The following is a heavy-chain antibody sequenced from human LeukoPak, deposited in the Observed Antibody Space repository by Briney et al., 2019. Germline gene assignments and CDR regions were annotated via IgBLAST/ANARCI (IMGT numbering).Heavy chain of an antibody. CDR3: AKGSISGVVLVPATCAPNNY. V-gene: IGHV3-23*01. J-gene: IGHJ4*02. CDR1: GFTFSSYG. CDR2: ISGSGGST. Sequence: GGSLRLSCAASGFTFSSYGMSWVRQAPGKGLEWVSGISGSGGSTYYVDSVKGRFTISRDNSKNTLYLQMNSLTVEDTAIYYCAKGSISGVVLVPATCAPNNYWGQGTLVTVSS. D-gene: IGHD2-15*01.